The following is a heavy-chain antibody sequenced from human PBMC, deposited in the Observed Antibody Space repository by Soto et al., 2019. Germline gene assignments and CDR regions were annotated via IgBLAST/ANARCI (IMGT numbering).Heavy chain of an antibody. CDR1: GYTFTIYA. V-gene: IGHV7-4-1*01. CDR3: SIFGCSSSSRRLELDY. D-gene: IGHD6-6*01. CDR2: INTNTGNP. J-gene: IGHJ4*02. Sequence: ASVEVSCKASGYTFTIYAMNWVRQAPGQGLEWMGWINTNTGNPTYAQGFTGRFVFSLDTSVSTAYLQICRLKAEDTAVYYCSIFGCSSSSRRLELDYWGQGTLVTVSS.